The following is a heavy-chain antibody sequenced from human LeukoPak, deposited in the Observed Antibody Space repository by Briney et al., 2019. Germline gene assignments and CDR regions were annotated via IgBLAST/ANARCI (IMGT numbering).Heavy chain of an antibody. V-gene: IGHV3-74*01. CDR1: GNYW. CDR3: AKDLGYDP. D-gene: IGHD1-26*01. Sequence: PGGSLRLSCAASGNYWMHWVRQAPGKGLVWVSHINSDGSWTSYADSVKGRFTISKDNAKNTVYLQMNSLRAEDTAVYYCAKDLGYDPWGQGTLVTVSS. CDR2: INSDGSWT. J-gene: IGHJ5*02.